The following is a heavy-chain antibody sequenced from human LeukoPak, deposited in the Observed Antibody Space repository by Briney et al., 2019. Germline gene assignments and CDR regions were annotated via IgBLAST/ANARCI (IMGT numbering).Heavy chain of an antibody. Sequence: PGGSLRLSCAASGFTVSSNYMSWVRQAPGKGLEWVSVICSGGSTYYADSVKGRFTISRDNSKNTLYLQMNSLRAEDTAVYYCGPLWFGEPYDAFDIWGQGTMVTVSS. V-gene: IGHV3-53*01. CDR1: GFTVSSNY. CDR3: GPLWFGEPYDAFDI. D-gene: IGHD3-10*01. J-gene: IGHJ3*02. CDR2: ICSGGST.